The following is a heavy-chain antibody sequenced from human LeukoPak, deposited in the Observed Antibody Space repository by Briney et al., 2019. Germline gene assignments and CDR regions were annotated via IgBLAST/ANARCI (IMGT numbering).Heavy chain of an antibody. CDR1: GGSISSSSYY. D-gene: IGHD6-19*01. CDR3: ARATRAGYSSGRSISTFDY. V-gene: IGHV4-39*07. Sequence: SETLSLTCTVSGGSISSSSYYWGWIRQPPGKGLEWIGSIYYSGSTYYNPSLKSRVTISVDTSKNQFSLKLSSVTAADTAVYYCARATRAGYSSGRSISTFDYWGQGTLVTVSS. CDR2: IYYSGST. J-gene: IGHJ4*02.